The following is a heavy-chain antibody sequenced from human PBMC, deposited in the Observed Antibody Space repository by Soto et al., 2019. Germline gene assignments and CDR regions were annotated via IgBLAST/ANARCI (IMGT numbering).Heavy chain of an antibody. D-gene: IGHD6-13*01. CDR2: ISAGNPYT. V-gene: IGHV1-3*01. CDR3: SRKQQLDNWFDP. J-gene: IGHJ5*02. CDR1: GYTFTKYS. Sequence: ASVKVSCKASGYTFTKYSIHWVRQAPGQGLEYMGWISAGNPYTKYSQTFQGRVTFTSDTSTSTAYMELRSLRSEDTAVYYCSRKQQLDNWFDPWGQGTLVTVSS.